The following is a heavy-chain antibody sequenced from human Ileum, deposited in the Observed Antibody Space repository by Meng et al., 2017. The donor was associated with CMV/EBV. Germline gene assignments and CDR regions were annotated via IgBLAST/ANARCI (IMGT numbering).Heavy chain of an antibody. Sequence: VSGYSISSSDWCGWIRQPPGKGLEWIGYIYYSGTTYYNPSLKSRVTMSVDTSKNQFSLKLSSVTAVDMAVYYCARHRCSTTSCYVDYWGQGTLVTVSS. CDR2: IYYSGTT. CDR3: ARHRCSTTSCYVDY. J-gene: IGHJ4*02. V-gene: IGHV4-28*01. D-gene: IGHD2-2*01. CDR1: GYSISSSDW.